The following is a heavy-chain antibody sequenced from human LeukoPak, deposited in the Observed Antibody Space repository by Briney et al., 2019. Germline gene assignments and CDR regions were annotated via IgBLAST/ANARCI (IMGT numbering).Heavy chain of an antibody. J-gene: IGHJ2*01. D-gene: IGHD3-22*01. CDR3: ARDLGRSGIGVVIYWYFDL. CDR1: GFPFSSYS. CDR2: ISYDGSIK. V-gene: IGHV3-30-3*01. Sequence: GRSLRLSCAASGFPFSSYSIHWVRQAPGKGLEWVAVISYDGSIKYYADSVKGRSTISRDNSKNTLLLQLNSLKAEDTAVYYCARDLGRSGIGVVIYWYFDLWGRGTLVTVSS.